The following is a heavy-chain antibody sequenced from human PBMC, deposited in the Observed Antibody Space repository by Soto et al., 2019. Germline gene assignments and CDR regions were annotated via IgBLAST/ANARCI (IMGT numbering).Heavy chain of an antibody. D-gene: IGHD3-9*01. CDR2: VNQDGSEQ. Sequence: VGSLRLSCAASVFTFSNYWMSWVRQTPGKGLEWVAKVNQDGSEQFYVDSVKGRFTISRDNAKTSLYLQMNSLRAEDTAVYYCAKCSHDILTIQAGSTVDYWGQGTLVTVSS. CDR1: VFTFSNYW. CDR3: AKCSHDILTIQAGSTVDY. V-gene: IGHV3-7*03. J-gene: IGHJ4*02.